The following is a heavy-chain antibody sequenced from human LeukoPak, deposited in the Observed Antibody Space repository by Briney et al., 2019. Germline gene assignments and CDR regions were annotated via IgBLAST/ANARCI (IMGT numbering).Heavy chain of an antibody. J-gene: IGHJ4*02. CDR3: ARPEPRGFRVPFDY. D-gene: IGHD3-10*01. Sequence: GASLKISCKGSGYTFTGYYMHWVRQAPGQGLEWMGWINPNSGGTNYAQKFQGRVTMTRDTSISTAYMELSRLRSDDTAVYYCARPEPRGFRVPFDYWGQGTLVTVSS. V-gene: IGHV1-2*02. CDR1: GYTFTGYY. CDR2: INPNSGGT.